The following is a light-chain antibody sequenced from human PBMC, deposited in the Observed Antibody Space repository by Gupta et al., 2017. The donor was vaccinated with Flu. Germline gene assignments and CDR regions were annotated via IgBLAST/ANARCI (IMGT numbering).Light chain of an antibody. Sequence: IVLTQSPGTLSLSPGEGAALSCRASQSVSSDYLAWYQQKPGQAPRLLIYDASSRPSSIPDRFSGSGSGTDFTLTISRLEPEDSAVYYCQQYANSLTFGGGTKVEIK. V-gene: IGKV3-20*01. CDR3: QQYANSLT. CDR1: QSVSSDY. CDR2: DAS. J-gene: IGKJ4*01.